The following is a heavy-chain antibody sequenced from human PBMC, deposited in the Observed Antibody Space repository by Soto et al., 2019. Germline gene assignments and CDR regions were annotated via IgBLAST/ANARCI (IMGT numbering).Heavy chain of an antibody. J-gene: IGHJ4*02. CDR3: AKDRELTPIYYFDY. D-gene: IGHD1-26*01. V-gene: IGHV3-30*18. CDR2: ISSDGSNK. Sequence: QVQLVESGGGVVQPGRSLRLSCAASGFTFSSYGMHWVRQAPGKGLEWVAVISSDGSNKYYADSVKGRFTIARDNYKNTLYLQMNSLRAEDTAVYYCAKDRELTPIYYFDYWGQGTLVTVSA. CDR1: GFTFSSYG.